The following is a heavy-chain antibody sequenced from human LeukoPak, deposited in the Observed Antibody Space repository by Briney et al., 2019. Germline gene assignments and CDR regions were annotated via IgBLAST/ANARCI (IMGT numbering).Heavy chain of an antibody. CDR1: GFTFSSYG. CDR3: ATTRDGYNPFDY. Sequence: GGSLRLSCAASGFTFSSYGMYWVRQAPGKGLEWVSAISGSGGSTYYADSVKGRFTISRDNSKNTLYLQMNSLRAEDTAVYYCATTRDGYNPFDYWGQGTLVTVSS. J-gene: IGHJ4*02. V-gene: IGHV3-23*01. D-gene: IGHD5-24*01. CDR2: ISGSGGST.